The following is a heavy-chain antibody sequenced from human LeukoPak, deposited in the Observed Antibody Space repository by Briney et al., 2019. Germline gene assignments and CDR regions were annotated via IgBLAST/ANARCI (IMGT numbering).Heavy chain of an antibody. CDR1: GGSFSGYY. CDR3: AAGSGWSDY. D-gene: IGHD6-19*01. Sequence: SETLSLTCAVYGGSFSGYYWSWIRQPPGKGLEWIGEINHSGSTNYNPSLKSRATISVDTSKNQFSLKLSSVTAADTAVYYCAAGSGWSDYWGQGTLVTVSS. V-gene: IGHV4-34*01. CDR2: INHSGST. J-gene: IGHJ4*02.